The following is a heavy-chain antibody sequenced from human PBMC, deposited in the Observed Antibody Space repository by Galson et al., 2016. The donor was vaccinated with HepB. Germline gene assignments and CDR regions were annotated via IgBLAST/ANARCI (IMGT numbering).Heavy chain of an antibody. Sequence: QSGAEVKKPGESLKISCKVSGYSFISYWIAWVRQMPGKGLEWMGIIYPGDSDTRYSPSFQGQVTISADNSINTAYLQWSSLKASDTAMYYCARTSYYSFWFDPWGQVTLVTVSS. CDR2: IYPGDSDT. J-gene: IGHJ5*02. CDR3: ARTSYYSFWFDP. CDR1: GYSFISYW. D-gene: IGHD3-10*01. V-gene: IGHV5-51*01.